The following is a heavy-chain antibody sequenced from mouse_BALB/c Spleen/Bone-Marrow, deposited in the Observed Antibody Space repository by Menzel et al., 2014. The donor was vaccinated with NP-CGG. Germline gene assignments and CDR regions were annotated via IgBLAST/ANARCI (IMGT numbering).Heavy chain of an antibody. CDR2: IWAGGST. D-gene: IGHD1-1*01. CDR3: ARGDSSRAWFAY. Sequence: VQGVESGPGLVAPSQSLSITCTVSEFSLTSYGVHWVRQPPGKGLEWLGVIWAGGSTNYNSALMSRLSISKDNSKSQVFLKMNSLQTDDTAMYYCARGDSSRAWFAYWGQGTLVTVSA. J-gene: IGHJ3*01. V-gene: IGHV2-9*02. CDR1: EFSLTSYG.